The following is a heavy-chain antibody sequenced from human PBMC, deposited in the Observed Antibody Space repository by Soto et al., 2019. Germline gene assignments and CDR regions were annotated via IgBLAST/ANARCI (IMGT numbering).Heavy chain of an antibody. Sequence: QVQLVESGGGVVQPGRSLRLSCAASGFTFSSYGMHWVRQAPGKGLEWVAVISYDGSNKYCADSVKGRFTISRDNSKNTLYLQMNSLRAEDTAVYYCAKSQPKYYYESSGHRYFDYWGQGTLVTVSS. CDR2: ISYDGSNK. J-gene: IGHJ4*02. V-gene: IGHV3-30*18. CDR3: AKSQPKYYYESSGHRYFDY. CDR1: GFTFSSYG. D-gene: IGHD3-22*01.